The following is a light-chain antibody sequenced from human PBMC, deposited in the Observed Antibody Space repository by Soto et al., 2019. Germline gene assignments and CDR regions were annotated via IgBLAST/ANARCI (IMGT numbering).Light chain of an antibody. V-gene: IGLV1-40*01. CDR3: QSYDTALRAWV. CDR1: SSNIGATYD. Sequence: QSVLTQPTSVSGAPGQAVTISCTGSSSNIGATYDVHWYQQLPGAAPKLLIFVNTNRPSGVPDRFSGSKSGTSASLAITGLLADDDADYYCQSYDTALRAWVFGGGTKLTVL. J-gene: IGLJ3*02. CDR2: VNT.